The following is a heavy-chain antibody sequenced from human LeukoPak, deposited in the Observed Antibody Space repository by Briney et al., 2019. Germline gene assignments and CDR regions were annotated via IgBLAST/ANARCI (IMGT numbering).Heavy chain of an antibody. CDR3: ARGMRKVGAWDY. Sequence: SETLPLTCTVSGGSISSYYWSWIRQPPGKGLEWIGYICYSGSTNYNPSLKSRVTISVDTSKNQFSLKLSSVTAADTAVYYCARGMRKVGAWDYWGQGTLVTVSS. D-gene: IGHD1-26*01. J-gene: IGHJ4*02. V-gene: IGHV4-59*01. CDR1: GGSISSYY. CDR2: ICYSGST.